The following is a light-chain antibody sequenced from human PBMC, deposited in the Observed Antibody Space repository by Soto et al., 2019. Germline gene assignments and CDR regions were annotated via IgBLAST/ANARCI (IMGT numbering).Light chain of an antibody. CDR3: QQYNTYSGT. CDR1: QYIGSW. CDR2: KAS. Sequence: DIQMTKSPSTLSASVGDRVTITCRASQYIGSWFAWYQQKPGKARKLLIYKASSLEGGVPSRFSGSGSGTDFTLTISSLQPDDFATYYCQQYNTYSGTFGPGTKVDIK. J-gene: IGKJ3*01. V-gene: IGKV1-5*03.